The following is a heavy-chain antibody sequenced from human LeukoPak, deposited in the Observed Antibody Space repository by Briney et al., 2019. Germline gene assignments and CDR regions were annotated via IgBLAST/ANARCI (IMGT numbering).Heavy chain of an antibody. CDR3: ARTGYSSGWYAVYYYYYGMDV. J-gene: IGHJ6*02. CDR2: IGSSGGGT. CDR1: GFTFSSYA. Sequence: PGGSLRLSCAASGFTFSSYAMNWVRQAPGKGLEWVSAIGSSGGGTYYPDSVKGRFTVSRDNSKNTLYLQMNSLRAEDTAVYYCARTGYSSGWYAVYYYYYGMDVWGQGTTVTVSS. V-gene: IGHV3-23*01. D-gene: IGHD6-19*01.